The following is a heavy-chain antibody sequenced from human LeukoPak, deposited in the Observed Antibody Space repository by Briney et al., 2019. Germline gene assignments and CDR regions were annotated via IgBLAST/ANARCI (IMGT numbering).Heavy chain of an antibody. CDR2: ISSSGSTI. J-gene: IGHJ6*04. Sequence: GGSLRLSCAASGFTFRSYEMNWVRQAPGKGLEWVSYISSSGSTIYYADSVKGRFTISRDNAKDSLYLQMNSLRAEDTAVYYCARDFISGKGNVWGKGTTVTVSS. V-gene: IGHV3-48*03. CDR3: ARDFISGKGNV. CDR1: GFTFRSYE. D-gene: IGHD3-10*01.